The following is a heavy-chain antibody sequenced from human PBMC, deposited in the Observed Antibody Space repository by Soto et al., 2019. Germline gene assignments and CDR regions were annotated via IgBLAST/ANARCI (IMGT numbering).Heavy chain of an antibody. J-gene: IGHJ6*02. V-gene: IGHV3-30*18. CDR1: GFTFRWFA. CDR2: VSYEGTTK. Sequence: QVQLVESGGDVVQPGESLRLSCVDSGFTFRWFAMLWVRQAPGKGLEWVAAVSYEGTTKTYSDDVKGRFTISRDNSRNTVYLQLDNLRREDTAMYYCAKDDREAVAGAVHFYGMDVWGQGTSVTVSS. D-gene: IGHD6-19*01. CDR3: AKDDREAVAGAVHFYGMDV.